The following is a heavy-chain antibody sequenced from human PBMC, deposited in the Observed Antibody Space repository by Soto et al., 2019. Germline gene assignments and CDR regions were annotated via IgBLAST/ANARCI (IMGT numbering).Heavy chain of an antibody. CDR3: AREEGIVGATRDAFDI. D-gene: IGHD1-26*01. CDR2: INPNSGGT. V-gene: IGHV1-2*04. J-gene: IGHJ3*02. Sequence: ASVKVSCKASGYTFTGYYMHWVRQAPGQGLEWMGWINPNSGGTNYAQKFQGWVTMTRDTSISTAYMELGRLRSDDTAVYYCAREEGIVGATRDAFDIWGQGTMVTVSS. CDR1: GYTFTGYY.